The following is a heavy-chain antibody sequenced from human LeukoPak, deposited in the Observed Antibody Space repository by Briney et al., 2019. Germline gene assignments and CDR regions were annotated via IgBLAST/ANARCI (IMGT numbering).Heavy chain of an antibody. CDR3: ARVDSSWGQLPFDY. CDR1: GGTFSSYA. D-gene: IGHD6-13*01. Sequence: SVKVSCKASGGTFSSYAISWVRQAPGQGLEWMGGIIPIFGTANYAQKFQGRVTITADESTSTAYMELSSLRPEDTAVYYCARVDSSWGQLPFDYWGQGTLVTVSS. J-gene: IGHJ4*02. V-gene: IGHV1-69*13. CDR2: IIPIFGTA.